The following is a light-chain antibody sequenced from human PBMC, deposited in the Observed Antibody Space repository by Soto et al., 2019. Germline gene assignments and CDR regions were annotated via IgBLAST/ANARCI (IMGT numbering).Light chain of an antibody. Sequence: QSALTQPPSASGSPGQSVTISCTGTSSDVGGYNFVSWYQHHPGKAPKLMIYEVTKRPSGVPDRFSGSKSGNTASLTVSGLQAEDEAHYYCSSYAGDISWAFGGGTKLTVL. J-gene: IGLJ3*02. CDR2: EVT. V-gene: IGLV2-8*01. CDR1: SSDVGGYNF. CDR3: SSYAGDISWA.